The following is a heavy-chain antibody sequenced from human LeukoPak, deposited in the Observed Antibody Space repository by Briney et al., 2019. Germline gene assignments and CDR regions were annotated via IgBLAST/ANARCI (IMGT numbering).Heavy chain of an antibody. CDR3: ARDVIGWFGESPIDY. V-gene: IGHV1-18*01. J-gene: IGHJ4*02. Sequence: GASVKVSCKASGYTFTSYGISWVRQAPGQGLEWMGWISAYNGNTNYAQKLQGRVTMATDTSTNTAYMELRSLTSDVTAVYYCARDVIGWFGESPIDYWGQGTLVTVSS. D-gene: IGHD3-10*01. CDR2: ISAYNGNT. CDR1: GYTFTSYG.